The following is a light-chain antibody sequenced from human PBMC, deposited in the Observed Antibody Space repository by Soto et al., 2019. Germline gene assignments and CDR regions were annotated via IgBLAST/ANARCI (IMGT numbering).Light chain of an antibody. V-gene: IGLV2-14*01. J-gene: IGLJ2*01. Sequence: QSVLTQPASVSGSPGQSITISCTGTSSDVGGYDYVSWYQQRPGKAPKLLIYDVTNRPSGVSNRFSGSKSGNTASLTISRLQTEDEADYYCNSFTSSTTLVFGGGTKLTVL. CDR3: NSFTSSTTLV. CDR1: SSDVGGYDY. CDR2: DVT.